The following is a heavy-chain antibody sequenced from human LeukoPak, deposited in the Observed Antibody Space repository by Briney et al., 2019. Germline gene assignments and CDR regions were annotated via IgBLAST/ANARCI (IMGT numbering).Heavy chain of an antibody. CDR2: ISYDGSNK. Sequence: PGGSLRLSCAASGFTFSSYGMHWVRQAPGKGLEWVAVISYDGSNKYYADSVKGRFTISRDNSKNTLYLQMNSLRAEDTAVYYCAREPPTTVTIDYWGQGTLVIVSS. V-gene: IGHV3-30*03. J-gene: IGHJ4*02. CDR3: AREPPTTVTIDY. D-gene: IGHD4-17*01. CDR1: GFTFSSYG.